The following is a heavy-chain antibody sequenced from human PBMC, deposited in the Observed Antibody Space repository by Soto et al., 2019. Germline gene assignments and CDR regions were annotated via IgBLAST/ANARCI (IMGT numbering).Heavy chain of an antibody. CDR3: ARGTYDFWSGYYHYYGMDV. D-gene: IGHD3-3*01. Sequence: EVQLVESGGGLVQPGGSLRLSCAASVFTFSSYSMNWVRQAPGKGLEWVSDISSSSSTIYYADSVKGRFTISRDNAKNSLYLQMNRLRDEDKAVYYCARGTYDFWSGYYHYYGMDVWGQGTTVTVSS. CDR1: VFTFSSYS. V-gene: IGHV3-48*02. J-gene: IGHJ6*02. CDR2: ISSSSSTI.